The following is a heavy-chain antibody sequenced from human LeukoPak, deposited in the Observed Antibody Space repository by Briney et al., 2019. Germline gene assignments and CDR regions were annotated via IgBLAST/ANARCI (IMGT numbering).Heavy chain of an antibody. CDR1: GFTFSDYY. CDR3: ARGTPSDYGSFYYYYYGMDV. Sequence: GGSLRLSCAASGFTFSDYYMSWIRQAPGKGLEWVSYISSSGSTIYYADSVKGRFTISRDNAKNSLYLQMNSLRAEDTAVYYCARGTPSDYGSFYYYYYGMDVWGQGTTVTVSS. J-gene: IGHJ6*02. CDR2: ISSSGSTI. D-gene: IGHD4-17*01. V-gene: IGHV3-11*01.